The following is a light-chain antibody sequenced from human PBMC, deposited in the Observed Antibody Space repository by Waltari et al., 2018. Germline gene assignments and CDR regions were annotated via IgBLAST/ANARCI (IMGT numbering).Light chain of an antibody. J-gene: IGLJ3*02. CDR2: AYR. CDR3: QSYDSALSAV. V-gene: IGLV1-40*01. Sequence: QSVLTQPPSVSGAPGQTVTISCAGSSSNIGAGYDVHWYQQLPGAAPKLLIYAYRSRPSGVTDRFYGYKSGTSASLAINGLQPEDEADYYCQSYDSALSAVFGGGTKVTVL. CDR1: SSNIGAGYD.